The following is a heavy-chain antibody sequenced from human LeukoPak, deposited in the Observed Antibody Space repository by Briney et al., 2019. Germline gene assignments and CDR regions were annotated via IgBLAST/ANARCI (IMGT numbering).Heavy chain of an antibody. D-gene: IGHD3-10*01. J-gene: IGHJ3*01. CDR2: VSDDGSNQ. V-gene: IGHV3-30-3*01. Sequence: GGSLRLSCAASGFTFTYYAMHWVRQAPGKGLEWVSVVSDDGSNQDYTDSVKGRFIISRDDSKSTVYLQMNSLRVDDTAMYYCARGPDPVVRGPRRAFDLWGQGTMVTVSS. CDR3: ARGPDPVVRGPRRAFDL. CDR1: GFTFTYYA.